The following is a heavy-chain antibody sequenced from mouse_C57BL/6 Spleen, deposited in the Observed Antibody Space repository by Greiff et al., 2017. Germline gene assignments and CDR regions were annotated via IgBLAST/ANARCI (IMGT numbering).Heavy chain of an antibody. CDR3: ARMGTAQATYYFDD. Sequence: QVQLKESGAELARPGASVKMSCKASGYTFTSYTMHWVKQRPGQGLEWIGYINPSSGYTKYNQKFKDKATLTADKSSSTAYMQLSSLPSEDSAVYYCARMGTAQATYYFDDWGKGTTLTVSS. J-gene: IGHJ2*01. V-gene: IGHV1-4*01. D-gene: IGHD3-2*02. CDR2: INPSSGYT. CDR1: GYTFTSYT.